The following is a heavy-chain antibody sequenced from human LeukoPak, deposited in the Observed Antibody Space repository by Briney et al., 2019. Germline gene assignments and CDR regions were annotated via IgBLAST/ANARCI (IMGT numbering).Heavy chain of an antibody. V-gene: IGHV3-7*01. CDR3: ARAGLSSGYYYDY. D-gene: IGHD3-22*01. CDR2: IKQDGSEK. J-gene: IGHJ4*02. CDR1: GFTFSSYW. Sequence: GGSLRLSCAASGFTFSSYWMSWVRQAPGKGLEWVANIKQDGSEKYYVDSVKGRFTISGDNAKNSLYLQMNSLRAEDTAVYYCARAGLSSGYYYDYWGQGTLVTVSS.